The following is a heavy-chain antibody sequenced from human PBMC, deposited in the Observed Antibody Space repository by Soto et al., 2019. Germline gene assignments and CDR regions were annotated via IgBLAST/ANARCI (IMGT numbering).Heavy chain of an antibody. V-gene: IGHV1-69*06. CDR1: GGTFSSYA. CDR2: IIPIFGTA. Sequence: QVQLVQSGAEVKKPGSSVKVSCKASGGTFSSYAISWVRQAPGQGLEWMGGIIPIFGTANYAQKFQGRVTITADKSTSTAYMELSSLRSEDTAVYYCARGEDIVVVPAAPYYYYGMYVWGQGTTVTVSS. D-gene: IGHD2-2*01. J-gene: IGHJ6*02. CDR3: ARGEDIVVVPAAPYYYYGMYV.